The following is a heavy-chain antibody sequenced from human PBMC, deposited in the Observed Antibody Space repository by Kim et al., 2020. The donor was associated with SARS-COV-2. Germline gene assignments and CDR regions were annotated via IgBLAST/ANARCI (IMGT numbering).Heavy chain of an antibody. J-gene: IGHJ4*02. CDR1: GFTFGDYA. Sequence: GGSLRLSCAASGFTFGDYAMHWVRQAPGKGLEWVSGISWNSGSIGYADSVKGRFTISRDNAKNSLYLQMNSLRAEDTALYYCAKGITIFGVVTIPTFDYWGQGTLVTVSS. V-gene: IGHV3-9*01. D-gene: IGHD3-3*01. CDR2: ISWNSGSI. CDR3: AKGITIFGVVTIPTFDY.